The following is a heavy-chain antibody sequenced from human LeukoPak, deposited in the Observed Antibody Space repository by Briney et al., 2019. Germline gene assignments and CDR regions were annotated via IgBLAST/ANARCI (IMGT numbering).Heavy chain of an antibody. CDR2: ISYDGSNK. CDR3: ALSWGYFGSGSHLNY. D-gene: IGHD3-10*01. J-gene: IGHJ4*01. V-gene: IGHV3-30*03. Sequence: GGSLRLSCAASGFTFSSYGMHWVRQAPGKGLEWVAVISYDGSNKYYADSVKGRFTVSRDNAKNTLYLHMKSLRVDDTAVYYCALSWGYFGSGSHLNYWGHGNLVTVSS. CDR1: GFTFSSYG.